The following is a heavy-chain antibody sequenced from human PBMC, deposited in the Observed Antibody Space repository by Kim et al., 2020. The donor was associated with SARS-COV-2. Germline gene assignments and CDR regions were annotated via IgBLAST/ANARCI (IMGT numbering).Heavy chain of an antibody. Sequence: GGSLRLFCAASGFTFSSYAMHWVRQAPGTGLEWVAVISYDGSNKYYADSVKGRFTISRDNSKNTLYLQMNSLRAEDTAVYYCASVASPGVLLWFGESLIDNWCQGTLVTVSS. CDR3: ASVASPGVLLWFGESLIDN. CDR1: GFTFSSYA. D-gene: IGHD3-10*01. J-gene: IGHJ4*02. V-gene: IGHV3-30*04. CDR2: ISYDGSNK.